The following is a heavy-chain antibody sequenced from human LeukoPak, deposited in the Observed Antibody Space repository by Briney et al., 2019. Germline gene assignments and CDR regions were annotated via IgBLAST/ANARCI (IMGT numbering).Heavy chain of an antibody. CDR2: ISYDGSNK. D-gene: IGHD1-26*01. CDR3: AKDGWELLVDY. Sequence: SGGSLRLSCAASGFTFSSYAMHWVRQAPGKGLEWVAVISYDGSNKYYADSVKGRFTISRDNSKNTLYLQMNSLRAEDTAVYYCAKDGWELLVDYWGQGTLVTVSS. CDR1: GFTFSSYA. V-gene: IGHV3-30-3*01. J-gene: IGHJ4*02.